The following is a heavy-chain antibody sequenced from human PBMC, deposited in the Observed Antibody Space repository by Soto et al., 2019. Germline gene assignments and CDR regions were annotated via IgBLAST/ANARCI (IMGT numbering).Heavy chain of an antibody. V-gene: IGHV1-2*02. CDR1: GYTFSDYY. CDR3: AREPATAKPEGVDF. Sequence: QVQLVQSGAEVRKPGASVKVSCKASGYTFSDYYIHWVRQAPGKGPEWMGWINPNSGGTKYAPKFQGGVTMTRDKSITTAYMELSRLRSGDTAVYYCAREPATAKPEGVDFWGQGTLVTVSS. J-gene: IGHJ4*02. D-gene: IGHD1-1*01. CDR2: INPNSGGT.